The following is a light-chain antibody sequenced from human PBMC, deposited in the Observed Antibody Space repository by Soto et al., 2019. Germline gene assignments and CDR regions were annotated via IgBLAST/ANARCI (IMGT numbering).Light chain of an antibody. V-gene: IGLV2-14*01. J-gene: IGLJ3*02. CDR3: SSYTSVSTLV. CDR2: DVN. CDR1: SGDVGGSNS. Sequence: QSVLTQPAPVSGSPGQSITISCTGTSGDVGGSNSVSWYQHHPGKAPKLMIYDVNNRPSGVSNRFSGSKSGNTASLTISGLQPDDEADYYCSSYTSVSTLVFGGGTKVTVL.